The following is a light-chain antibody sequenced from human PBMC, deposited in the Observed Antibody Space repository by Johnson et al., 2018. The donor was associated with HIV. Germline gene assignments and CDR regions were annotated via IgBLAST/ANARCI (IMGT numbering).Light chain of an antibody. CDR3: GTWDSSLNSYV. CDR1: SSNIGNNF. Sequence: QSVLTQPPSVSAAPGQKVTVSCSGSSSNIGNNFVSWYQQVPGTAPKLLIYDTDKRPSGIPDRFSGSKSGTSATLGISGLQTGDEADYYCGTWDSSLNSYVFGTGTKVSVL. CDR2: DTD. V-gene: IGLV1-51*01. J-gene: IGLJ1*01.